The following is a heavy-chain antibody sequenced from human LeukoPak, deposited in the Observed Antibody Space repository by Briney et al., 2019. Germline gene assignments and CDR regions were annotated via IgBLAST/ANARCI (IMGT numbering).Heavy chain of an antibody. CDR1: GGSFSGYY. CDR2: INHSGST. CDR3: ARQTLCSGGSCYPPRHMDV. J-gene: IGHJ6*03. Sequence: SETLSLTCAVYGGSFSGYYWSWIRQPPGKGLEWIGEINHSGSTNYNPSLTSRVTISVDTSKNQFSLKLSSVTAADTAVYYCARQTLCSGGSCYPPRHMDVWGKGTTVTISS. V-gene: IGHV4-34*01. D-gene: IGHD2-15*01.